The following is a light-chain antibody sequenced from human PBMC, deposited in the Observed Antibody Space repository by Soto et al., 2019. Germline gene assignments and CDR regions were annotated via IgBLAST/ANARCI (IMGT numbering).Light chain of an antibody. CDR1: SGDVGGYNY. V-gene: IGLV2-8*01. CDR2: EVN. J-gene: IGLJ3*02. Sequence: QSALTQPPSASGSPGQSVAISCSGTSGDVGGYNYVSWYQQHPGKAPKLIIYEVNKRPSGVPDRFSGSKSGNTASLTVSGLQAEDEADYYCSSHAATGVFGGGIKLTVL. CDR3: SSHAATGV.